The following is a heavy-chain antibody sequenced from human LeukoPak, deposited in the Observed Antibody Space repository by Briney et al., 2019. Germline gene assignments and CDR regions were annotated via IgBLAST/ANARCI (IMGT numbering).Heavy chain of an antibody. V-gene: IGHV4-4*07. D-gene: IGHD2-21*02. CDR1: SGSISSYY. CDR2: IYTSGST. J-gene: IGHJ4*02. Sequence: SETLSLTCTVSSGSISSYYWSWIRQPAGKGLEWIGRIYTSGSTNYNPSLKGRVPMSVDTSKNQFSLKLSSATAADTAVYYCARDGIKVTQGYFFDYWGQGTLVTVSS. CDR3: ARDGIKVTQGYFFDY.